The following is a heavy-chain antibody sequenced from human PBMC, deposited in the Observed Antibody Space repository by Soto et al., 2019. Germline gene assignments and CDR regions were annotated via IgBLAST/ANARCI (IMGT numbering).Heavy chain of an antibody. J-gene: IGHJ4*02. CDR3: ARVESGTGRMEYYFDS. D-gene: IGHD1-26*01. CDR2: IYSGGST. CDR1: GFTVSSNY. Sequence: PGGSLRLSCAASGFTVSSNYMSWVHQAPGKGLEWVSVIYSGGSTYYADSVKGRFTISRHNSKNTLYLQMNSLRAEDTAVYYCARVESGTGRMEYYFDSWGQGTQVTVSS. V-gene: IGHV3-53*04.